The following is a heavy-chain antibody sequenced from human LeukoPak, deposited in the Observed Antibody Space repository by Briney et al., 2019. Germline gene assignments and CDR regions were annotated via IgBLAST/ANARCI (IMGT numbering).Heavy chain of an antibody. D-gene: IGHD3-16*01. CDR3: ARDRAHYARLDP. Sequence: LRLSCAASGFTFSDYYMSWIRQHPGKGLEWIGYIYYSGSTYYNPSLKSRVTISVDTSKNQFSLKLSSVTAADTAVYYCARDRAHYARLDPWGQGTLVTVSS. V-gene: IGHV4-31*02. CDR1: GFTFSDYY. J-gene: IGHJ5*02. CDR2: IYYSGST.